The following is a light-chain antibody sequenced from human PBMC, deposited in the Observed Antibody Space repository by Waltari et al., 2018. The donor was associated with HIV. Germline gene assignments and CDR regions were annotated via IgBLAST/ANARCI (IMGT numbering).Light chain of an antibody. CDR1: NSDVGSYNL. CDR3: CSYAGSNTFV. Sequence: QSALTQPASVSGSPGQSITISCTGTNSDVGSYNLVSWYQQHPGKAPKLMIYEGSKRPSGVSNRFSGSKSGNTASLTISGCQAEDEADYYCCSYAGSNTFVFGTGTKVTVL. V-gene: IGLV2-23*03. CDR2: EGS. J-gene: IGLJ1*01.